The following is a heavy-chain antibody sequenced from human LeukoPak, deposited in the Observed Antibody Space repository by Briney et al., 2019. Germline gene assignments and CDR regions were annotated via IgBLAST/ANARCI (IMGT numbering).Heavy chain of an antibody. D-gene: IGHD3-3*01. CDR2: TYYRSKWYN. Sequence: SQTLSLTCAISGDSVSSNSAAWNWIRQSPSRGLEWLGRTYYRSKWYNDYAVSVKSRITINPDTSKNQFSLQLNSVTPEDTAVYYCGTSGFWSGYQDPDYWGQGTLVTVSS. CDR3: GTSGFWSGYQDPDY. V-gene: IGHV6-1*01. J-gene: IGHJ4*02. CDR1: GDSVSSNSAA.